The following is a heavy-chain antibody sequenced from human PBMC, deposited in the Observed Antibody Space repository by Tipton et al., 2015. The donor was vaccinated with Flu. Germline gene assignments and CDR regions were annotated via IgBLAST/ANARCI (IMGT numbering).Heavy chain of an antibody. D-gene: IGHD3-10*01. CDR2: VRQAGST. J-gene: IGHJ4*02. Sequence: LRLSCSVSGDSIGSPYFWGWIRQPPGKGLEWIGNVRQAGSTYYNPSLRSRVTISLDRPKNQFSLRLTSVTAADTAVYYCARSTYYYGSGSSDYWGQGTLVTVSS. CDR1: GDSIGSPYF. CDR3: ARSTYYYGSGSSDY. V-gene: IGHV4-38-2*01.